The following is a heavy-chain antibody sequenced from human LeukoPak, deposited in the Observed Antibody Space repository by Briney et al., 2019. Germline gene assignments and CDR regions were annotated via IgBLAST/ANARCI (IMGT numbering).Heavy chain of an antibody. CDR1: GYTFTSYG. CDR3: ARITDYDSSGYPPI. V-gene: IGHV1-18*01. Sequence: ASVKVSCKASGYTFTSYGISWVRQAPGQGLEWMGWISAYNGNTNYAQKLQGRVTMTTDTSTSTAYMELRSLRSDDTAVYYCARITDYDSSGYPPIWGQGTMVTVSS. D-gene: IGHD3-22*01. CDR2: ISAYNGNT. J-gene: IGHJ3*02.